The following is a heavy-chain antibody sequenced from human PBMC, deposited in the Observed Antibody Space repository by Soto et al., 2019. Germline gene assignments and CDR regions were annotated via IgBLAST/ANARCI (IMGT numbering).Heavy chain of an antibody. CDR1: GFSLRTYGVG. D-gene: IGHD2-21*01. CDR3: TPRRCGGECLQSFPSHYNYAVDV. J-gene: IGHJ6*02. CDR2: IYWDNDK. V-gene: IGHV2-5*02. Sequence: QITLKESGPTLVKPTQTLTLTCSFSGFSLRTYGVGVGWIRQPPGKTLEWLALIYWDNDKRYSPSLKSRLTITKDTSENQLAITTTSMDPVDTATYLCTPRRCGGECLQSFPSHYNYAVDVWGQGTTVTVS.